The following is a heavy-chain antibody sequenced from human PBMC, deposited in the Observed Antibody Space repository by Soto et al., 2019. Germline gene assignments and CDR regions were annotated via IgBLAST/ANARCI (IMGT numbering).Heavy chain of an antibody. J-gene: IGHJ5*02. V-gene: IGHV1-2*02. Sequence: QVQLVQSGAEVKKPGASVKVSCKASGYTFTGYYMHWVRQAPGQGLEWMGWINPNSGGPNYAQTFQGRVTMTRDTSISTAYMELSRQRSNDAAVYYCARDLLLEEQLGFDPWGQGTLVTVSS. CDR1: GYTFTGYY. D-gene: IGHD6-6*01. CDR3: ARDLLLEEQLGFDP. CDR2: INPNSGGP.